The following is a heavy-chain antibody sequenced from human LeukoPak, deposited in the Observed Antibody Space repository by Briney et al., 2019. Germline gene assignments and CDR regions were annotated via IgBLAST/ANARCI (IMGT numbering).Heavy chain of an antibody. CDR3: ARARRDCRGGTCYSYYFDY. V-gene: IGHV3-64*01. Sequence: GGTLRLSCAASGFTFSNYAIHWVRQAPGKGLECVSAISSIEGRIFYANSVKGRFTISRDNSKNTVFLQMGSLRAEDMAVYYCARARRDCRGGTCYSYYFDYWGQGTQVTVSP. J-gene: IGHJ4*02. CDR1: GFTFSNYA. CDR2: ISSIEGRI. D-gene: IGHD2-15*01.